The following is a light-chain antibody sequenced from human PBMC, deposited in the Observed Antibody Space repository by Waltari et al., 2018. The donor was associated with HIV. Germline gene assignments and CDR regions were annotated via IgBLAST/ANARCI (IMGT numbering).Light chain of an antibody. J-gene: IGLJ3*02. CDR2: SSN. CDR3: AAWDDRLNGWV. Sequence: QSVLTQPPSASGTPGQRVTISCSGSSSNIGINNVNWYQHLPGTAPKLLIYSSNQRPSGVPDRFSGSKSGTSASLAISGLQSEDEADYYCAAWDDRLNGWVFGGGTKLTVL. V-gene: IGLV1-44*01. CDR1: SSNIGINN.